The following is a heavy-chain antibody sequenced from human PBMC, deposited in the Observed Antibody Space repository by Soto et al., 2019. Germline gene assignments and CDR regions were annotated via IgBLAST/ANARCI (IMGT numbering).Heavy chain of an antibody. V-gene: IGHV5-10-1*01. D-gene: IGHD3-22*01. CDR2: IDPSDSYT. J-gene: IGHJ3*02. Sequence: PGESLQISCKGSGYSFTSYWISWVRQMPGKGLEWMGRIDPSDSYTNYSPSFQGHVTISADKSISTAYLQWSSLKASDTAMYYCARPHYDSSGYSDLAAFDIWGQGTTVTVSS. CDR3: ARPHYDSSGYSDLAAFDI. CDR1: GYSFTSYW.